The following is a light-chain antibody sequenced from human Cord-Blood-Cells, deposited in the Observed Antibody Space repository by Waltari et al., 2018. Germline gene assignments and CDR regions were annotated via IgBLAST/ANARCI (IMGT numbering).Light chain of an antibody. CDR1: SSDVGGYNY. Sequence: QSALTQPRSVSASPGQSVTISCTGTSSDVGGYNYVSWYQQHPGKAPKLMLYDASKRPSGVPDRFSGSKSGNTASLTISGLQAEDEADYYCCSYAGSYTWVFGGGTKLTVL. J-gene: IGLJ3*02. CDR3: CSYAGSYTWV. CDR2: DAS. V-gene: IGLV2-11*01.